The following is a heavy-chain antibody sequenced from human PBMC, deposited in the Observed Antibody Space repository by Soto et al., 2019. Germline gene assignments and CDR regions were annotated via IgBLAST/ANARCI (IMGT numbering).Heavy chain of an antibody. CDR3: AGMQEGALAF. D-gene: IGHD1-26*01. CDR2: TYYRSKWYN. V-gene: IGHV6-1*01. CDR1: GDSVSSNSAA. J-gene: IGHJ4*02. Sequence: SQTLSLTCAISGDSVSSNSAAWNWIRQSPSRGLEWLGRTYYRSKWYNEYAVSAKSRITIKPDTSKNQFSLQLSSVIPEDTAVYYCAGMQEGALAFWGQGTLVTV.